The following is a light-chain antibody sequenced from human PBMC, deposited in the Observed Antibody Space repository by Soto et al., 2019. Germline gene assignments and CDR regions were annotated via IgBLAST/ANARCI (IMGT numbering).Light chain of an antibody. CDR3: QQYNNWPPMYT. CDR2: GSS. CDR1: QSVSSN. V-gene: IGKV3-15*01. Sequence: EIVMTQSPATLSVSPGERATLSCRASQSVSSNLAWYQQKPGQAPRLLIYGSSTRATGIPARFSGSGSGTGFTITISSLQSEDFAVYYCQQYNNWPPMYTFGQGTKVEIK. J-gene: IGKJ2*01.